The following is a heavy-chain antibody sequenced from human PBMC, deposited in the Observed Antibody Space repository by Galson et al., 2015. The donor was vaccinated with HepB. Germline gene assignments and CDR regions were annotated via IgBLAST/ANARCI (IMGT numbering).Heavy chain of an antibody. CDR1: GGTFSSYT. D-gene: IGHD6-13*01. Sequence: SVKVSCKASGGTFSSYTISWVRQAPGQGLEWMGRIIPILGIANYAQKFQGRVTITADKSTSTAYMELSSLRSEDTAVYYCARARAKEGIAAAAFDYWGQGTLVTVSS. CDR3: ARARAKEGIAAAAFDY. CDR2: IIPILGIA. V-gene: IGHV1-69*02. J-gene: IGHJ4*02.